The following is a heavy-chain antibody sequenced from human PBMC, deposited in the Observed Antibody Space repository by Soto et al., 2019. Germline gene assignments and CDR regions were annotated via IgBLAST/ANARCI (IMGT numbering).Heavy chain of an antibody. V-gene: IGHV1-18*01. CDR2: ISAYNGNT. CDR3: ARVLRYSSGWYSNDRFAP. CDR1: GYTFTSYG. J-gene: IGHJ5*02. D-gene: IGHD6-19*01. Sequence: ASVKVSCKASGYTFTSYGISWVRQAPGQGLEWMGWISAYNGNTNYAQKLQGRVTMTTDTSTSTAYMELRSLRSDDTAVYYCARVLRYSSGWYSNDRFAPWGQGTLVTVSS.